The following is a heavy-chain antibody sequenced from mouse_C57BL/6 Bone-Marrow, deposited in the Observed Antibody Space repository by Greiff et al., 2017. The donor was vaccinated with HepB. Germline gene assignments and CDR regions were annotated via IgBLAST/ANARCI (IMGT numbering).Heavy chain of an antibody. J-gene: IGHJ1*03. Sequence: QVQLQQSGAELARPGASVKLSCKASGYTFTSYGISWVKQSTGQGLEWIGEIYPRSGNTYYNEKFKGKATLTADKSSSTAYMELRSLTSEDSAVYFCAREGYYYGSSPYWYFDVWGTGTTVTVSS. CDR2: IYPRSGNT. V-gene: IGHV1-81*01. CDR1: GYTFTSYG. CDR3: AREGYYYGSSPYWYFDV. D-gene: IGHD1-1*01.